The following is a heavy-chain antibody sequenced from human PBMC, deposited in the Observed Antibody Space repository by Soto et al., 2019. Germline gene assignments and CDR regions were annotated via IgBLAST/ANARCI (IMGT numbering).Heavy chain of an antibody. CDR2: IWYDGSNK. D-gene: IGHD2-2*01. J-gene: IGHJ4*02. CDR1: GFTFSSYG. V-gene: IGHV3-30*02. Sequence: PGGSLRLSCAASGFTFSSYGMHWVRQAPGKGLEWVAVIWYDGSNKYYADSVKGRFTISRDNSKNTLYLQMNSLRAEDTAVYYCAKDQDIVVVPAAEPPSVDYWGQGTLVTVSS. CDR3: AKDQDIVVVPAAEPPSVDY.